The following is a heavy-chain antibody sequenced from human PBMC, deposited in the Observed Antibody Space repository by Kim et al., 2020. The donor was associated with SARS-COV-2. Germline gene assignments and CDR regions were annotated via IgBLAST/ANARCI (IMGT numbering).Heavy chain of an antibody. Sequence: SETLSLTCTVSGGSISSYYWSWIRQPPGKGLEWIGYIYYSGSTNYNPSLKSRVTISVDTSKNQFSLKLSSVTAADTAVYYCARHIVGAFYFDYWGQGTLVTVSS. CDR1: GGSISSYY. CDR2: IYYSGST. D-gene: IGHD1-26*01. J-gene: IGHJ4*02. CDR3: ARHIVGAFYFDY. V-gene: IGHV4-59*08.